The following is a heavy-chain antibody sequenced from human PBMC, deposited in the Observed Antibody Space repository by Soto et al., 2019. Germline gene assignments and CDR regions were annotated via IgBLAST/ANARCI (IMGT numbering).Heavy chain of an antibody. CDR3: ARSTRNIVAPEGYYYGMDV. CDR1: GYTFTGYY. Sequence: ASAQGSCKASGYTFTGYYMHWVRQDPGQGLEWMGWINPNSGGTNYAQKFQGRATMTRDTSIGTAYMELSRLRSDDTAVYYCARSTRNIVAPEGYYYGMDVWGQGTTVTVSS. CDR2: INPNSGGT. V-gene: IGHV1-2*02. J-gene: IGHJ6*02. D-gene: IGHD5-12*01.